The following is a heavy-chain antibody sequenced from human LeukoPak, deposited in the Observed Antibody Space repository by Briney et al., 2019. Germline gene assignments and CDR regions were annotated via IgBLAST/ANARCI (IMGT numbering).Heavy chain of an antibody. CDR1: GFRVTNDY. J-gene: IGHJ4*01. V-gene: IGHV3-66*01. CDR3: ATDIRSSPLGF. CDR2: VYAGGST. D-gene: IGHD3-9*01. Sequence: GGSLRLSCAVSGFRVTNDYMNWVRQAPGKGLEWVSIVYAGGSTYYADSVKGRFTISRDSSNNTLFLQMSNLRADDSGLYYCATDIRSSPLGFWGHGTLVTVSS.